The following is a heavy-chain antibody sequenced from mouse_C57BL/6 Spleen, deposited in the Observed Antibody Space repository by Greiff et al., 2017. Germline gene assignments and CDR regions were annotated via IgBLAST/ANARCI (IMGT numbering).Heavy chain of an antibody. CDR3: ARSRYGSPYYCDY. CDR2: IDPSDSYT. D-gene: IGHD1-1*01. Sequence: VQLQQPGAELVMPGASVKLSCKASGYTFTSYWMHWVKQRPGQGLEWIGEIDPSDSYTNYNQKFKGKSTLTVDKSSSTAYMQLSSLTSEDSAVYYCARSRYGSPYYCDYWGQGTTLTVSS. V-gene: IGHV1-69*01. CDR1: GYTFTSYW. J-gene: IGHJ2*01.